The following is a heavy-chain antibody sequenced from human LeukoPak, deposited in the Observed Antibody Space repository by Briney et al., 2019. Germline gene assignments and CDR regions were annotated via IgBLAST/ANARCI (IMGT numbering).Heavy chain of an antibody. CDR1: GFTVNYNY. Sequence: GGSLRLSCTASGFTVNYNYMSWVRQAPGKGLEWVSVIYSGGSTYYADSVKGRFTISRDDSKNTVYLQMNSLRVEDTAVYYCARVKVGITYWFDPWGQGTLVTVSP. J-gene: IGHJ5*02. V-gene: IGHV3-66*01. CDR3: ARVKVGITYWFDP. D-gene: IGHD1-26*01. CDR2: IYSGGST.